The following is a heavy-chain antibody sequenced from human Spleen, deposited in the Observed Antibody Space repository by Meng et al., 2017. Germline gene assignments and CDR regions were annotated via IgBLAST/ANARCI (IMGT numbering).Heavy chain of an antibody. J-gene: IGHJ4*02. D-gene: IGHD2/OR15-2a*01. CDR1: GFTFNNYA. Sequence: GALRLSCGASGFTFNNYAMSWVRQAPGQGLEWVSSISDSGGSTYYADSGKGRFTTSRDHSKNTLYLQMNSLRAEDTAVYYCAKVMHPTLLFYFYYWGQGTLVTVSS. CDR3: AKVMHPTLLFYFYY. CDR2: ISDSGGST. V-gene: IGHV3-23*01.